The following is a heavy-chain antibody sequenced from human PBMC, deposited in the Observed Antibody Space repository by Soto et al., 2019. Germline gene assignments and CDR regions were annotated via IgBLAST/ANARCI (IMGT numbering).Heavy chain of an antibody. CDR3: ARDASITIFGVVFSMIRYY. CDR1: GLTLSSYS. J-gene: IGHJ6*01. Sequence: GGSLRLSCAASGLTLSSYSMTWVRQAPGKGLEWVSSISSSSSYIYYADSVKGRFTISRDNAKNSLYLQMNSLRAEDTAVYYCARDASITIFGVVFSMIRYY. CDR2: ISSSSSYI. V-gene: IGHV3-21*01. D-gene: IGHD3-3*01.